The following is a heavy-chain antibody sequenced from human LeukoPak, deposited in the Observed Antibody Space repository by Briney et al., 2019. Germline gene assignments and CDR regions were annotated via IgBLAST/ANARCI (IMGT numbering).Heavy chain of an antibody. D-gene: IGHD5-24*01. CDR2: IYTSGST. CDR3: ARTGRDGYNYYRYYYYYMDV. V-gene: IGHV4-4*07. CDR1: GGSISSHY. J-gene: IGHJ6*03. Sequence: SETLSLTCTVSGGSISSHYWSWIRQPAGKGLEWIGRIYTSGSTNYNPSLKSRVTMSVDTSKNQFSLKLTSVTAADTAVYYCARTGRDGYNYYRYYYYYMDVWGKGTTVTVSS.